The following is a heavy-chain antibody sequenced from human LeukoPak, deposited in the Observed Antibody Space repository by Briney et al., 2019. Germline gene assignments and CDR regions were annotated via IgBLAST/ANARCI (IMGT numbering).Heavy chain of an antibody. Sequence: GGSLRLSCAASGFTLSDDYMSWIRQAPGKGLEWVSYISTTGGLIYYADSVKGRFTISRDSAKNSLYLQMNSLRAEDTAVYYCARMSTCTTTSCYVVYWGQGTLVTVSP. CDR2: ISTTGGLI. V-gene: IGHV3-11*01. CDR1: GFTLSDDY. D-gene: IGHD2/OR15-2a*01. J-gene: IGHJ4*02. CDR3: ARMSTCTTTSCYVVY.